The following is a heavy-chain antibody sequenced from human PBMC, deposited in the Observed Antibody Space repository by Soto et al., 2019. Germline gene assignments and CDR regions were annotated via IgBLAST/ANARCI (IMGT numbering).Heavy chain of an antibody. J-gene: IGHJ4*02. Sequence: GGSLRLSCAASGFTFSSYAMSWVRQAPGKGLEWVSAISGSGGSTYYADSVKGRFTISRDNSKNTLYLQMSSLRAEDTAVYYCAKDQVPAAMQESFDYWGQGTLVTVLL. V-gene: IGHV3-23*01. CDR1: GFTFSSYA. CDR2: ISGSGGST. D-gene: IGHD2-2*01. CDR3: AKDQVPAAMQESFDY.